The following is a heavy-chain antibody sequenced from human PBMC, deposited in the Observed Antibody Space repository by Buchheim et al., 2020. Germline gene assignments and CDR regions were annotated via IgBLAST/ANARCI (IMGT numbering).Heavy chain of an antibody. V-gene: IGHV3-11*05. CDR1: RFTFSDFY. D-gene: IGHD2-2*02. CDR2: ISGTSSYT. Sequence: QVQLVESGGGLVKPGGSLRLSCAASRFTFSDFYMSWIRQAPGKGLEWVSYISGTSSYTNYAESVKGRFTISRDNAKNSLYLQMNSLRAEDTAVYYCARAYCGSTSCYISPFDYWGQGAL. CDR3: ARAYCGSTSCYISPFDY. J-gene: IGHJ4*02.